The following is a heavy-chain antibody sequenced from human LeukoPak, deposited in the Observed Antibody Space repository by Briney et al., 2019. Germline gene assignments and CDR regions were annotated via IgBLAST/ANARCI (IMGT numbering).Heavy chain of an antibody. D-gene: IGHD5-24*01. Sequence: ASVKVSCKASGYTFTGYYMHWVRQAPGQGLEWMGWINPNSGGTNYAQKFQGRVTMTRDTSISTAYMELSRLRSDDTAVYYCARGVSTIMDYYYYYMDVWGKGTTVTVSS. CDR1: GYTFTGYY. CDR2: INPNSGGT. J-gene: IGHJ6*03. CDR3: ARGVSTIMDYYYYYMDV. V-gene: IGHV1-2*02.